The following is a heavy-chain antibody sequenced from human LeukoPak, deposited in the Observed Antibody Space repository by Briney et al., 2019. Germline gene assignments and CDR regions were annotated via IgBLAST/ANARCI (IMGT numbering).Heavy chain of an antibody. CDR2: LSYSGNA. V-gene: IGHV4-59*08. Sequence: PSETLSLTCAVSDASFSDYYRSWIRQPPGKGQEWIGDLSYSGNANYNPSLKSRVTMSTDTSKNQSSLKLTSVTAADTALYYCARHECSDPGYFDLWGQGTRVTVSS. CDR3: ARHECSDPGYFDL. D-gene: IGHD2-15*01. J-gene: IGHJ4*02. CDR1: DASFSDYY.